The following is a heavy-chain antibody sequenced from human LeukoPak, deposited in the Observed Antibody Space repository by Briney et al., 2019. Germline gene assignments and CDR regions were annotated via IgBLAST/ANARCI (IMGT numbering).Heavy chain of an antibody. D-gene: IGHD2-15*01. CDR3: ARGGSKPIDY. J-gene: IGHJ4*02. CDR2: INSDGSST. V-gene: IGHV3-74*01. CDR1: GFTFSNYW. Sequence: GGSLRLPCAASGFTFSNYWMQWVRQAPGKGLVWVSRINSDGSSTSYADSVKGRFTISRDNAKNTLHLQMNSLRAEDTAVYYCARGGSKPIDYWGQGTLVTVSS.